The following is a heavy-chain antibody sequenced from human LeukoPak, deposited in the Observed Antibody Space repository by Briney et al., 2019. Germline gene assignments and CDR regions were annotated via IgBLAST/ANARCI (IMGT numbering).Heavy chain of an antibody. D-gene: IGHD2-15*01. J-gene: IGHJ5*02. CDR3: ARAHCSGGACPNWFDP. CDR1: GYTFTSYY. Sequence: ASVKVSCKASGYTFTSYYMHWVRQAPGQGLERMGIINPSGGSTSYAQKFQGRVTMTRDTSTSTVYMELSSLISDDTAVYYCARAHCSGGACPNWFDPWGQGTLVTVSS. CDR2: INPSGGST. V-gene: IGHV1-46*01.